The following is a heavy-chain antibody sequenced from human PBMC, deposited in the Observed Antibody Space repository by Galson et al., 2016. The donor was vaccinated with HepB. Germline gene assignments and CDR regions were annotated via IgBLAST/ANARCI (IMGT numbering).Heavy chain of an antibody. CDR2: ISTSSTYV. CDR3: ARDREKYQDRNDAFDI. Sequence: SLRLSCAASGFTFSNYSMNWVRQAPGKGLEWVSSISTSSTYVYSADSLKGRFTSSRDNAKNSLYLQMNSLRAEDTAVYYCARDREKYQDRNDAFDIWGQGTMVTVSS. CDR1: GFTFSNYS. V-gene: IGHV3-21*01. J-gene: IGHJ3*02. D-gene: IGHD2-2*01.